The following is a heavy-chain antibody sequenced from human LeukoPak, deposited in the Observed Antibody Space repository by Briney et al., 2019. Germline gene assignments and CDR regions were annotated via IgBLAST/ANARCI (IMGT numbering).Heavy chain of an antibody. CDR3: ARRRPPGYNWNPLSKNSYYYYGMDV. CDR1: GGSISSSSYY. Sequence: SETLSLTCTVSGGSISSSSYYWGWIRQPPGKGLEWIGSIYYSGSTYYNPSLKSRVAISVDTSKNQFSLKLSSVTAADTAVYYCARRRPPGYNWNPLSKNSYYYYGMDVWGQGTTVTVSS. J-gene: IGHJ6*02. D-gene: IGHD1-20*01. V-gene: IGHV4-39*01. CDR2: IYYSGST.